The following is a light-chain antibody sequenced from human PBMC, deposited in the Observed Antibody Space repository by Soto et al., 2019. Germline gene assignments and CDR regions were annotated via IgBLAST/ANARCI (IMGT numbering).Light chain of an antibody. CDR3: QKFSAVPT. J-gene: IGKJ4*01. V-gene: IGKV1-27*01. CDR2: AAS. CDR1: QAIYNY. Sequence: DIQMTQSPSSLSASVGDRVTITCRASQAIYNYLAWYQQKPGKVPTLLISAASTLQSGVPSPFSGSGSGTDFTLTISSLQPEDVATYYCQKFSAVPTFGGGTKVEI.